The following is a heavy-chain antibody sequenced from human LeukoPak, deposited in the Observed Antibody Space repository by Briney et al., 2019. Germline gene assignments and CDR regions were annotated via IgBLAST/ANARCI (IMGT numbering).Heavy chain of an antibody. V-gene: IGHV1-24*01. CDR3: ATLPLTGDGTLFDY. J-gene: IGHJ4*02. CDR1: GYTLNELS. Sequence: ASVKVSCKVSGYTLNELSMHWVRQAPGKGLEWMGGFDPEDGETIYAQKFQGRVTMTEDTSTDTAYMELSSLRSEDTAVYYCATLPLTGDGTLFDYWGQGSLVTVSS. CDR2: FDPEDGET. D-gene: IGHD3-9*01.